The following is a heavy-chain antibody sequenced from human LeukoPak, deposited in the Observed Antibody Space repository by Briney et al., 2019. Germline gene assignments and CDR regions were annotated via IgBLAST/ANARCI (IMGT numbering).Heavy chain of an antibody. D-gene: IGHD6-19*01. CDR1: GFTVSSNY. CDR2: IYSGGST. CDR3: AKGSSGWPEVEWGIDY. J-gene: IGHJ4*02. Sequence: PGGSLTLSCAASGFTVSSNYMSWVRQAPGKGLEWVSVIYSGGSTYYADSVKGLFTISRDNSKNTLYLQMNSLRADDTALYYCAKGSSGWPEVEWGIDYWGQGTLVTVSS. V-gene: IGHV3-53*01.